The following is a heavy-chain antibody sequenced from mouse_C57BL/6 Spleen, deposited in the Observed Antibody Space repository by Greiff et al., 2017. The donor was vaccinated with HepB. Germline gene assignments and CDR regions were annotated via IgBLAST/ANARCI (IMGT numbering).Heavy chain of an antibody. CDR3: ARRPIYDGYYPYFDY. CDR2: ISGGGGNT. D-gene: IGHD2-3*01. Sequence: DVMLVESGGGLAKPGGSLKLSCAASGFTFSSYTMSWVRQTPEKRLEWVATISGGGGNTYYPDSVKGRFTISRDNAKNTLYLQMSSLRSEDTALYYCARRPIYDGYYPYFDYWGQGTTLTVSS. J-gene: IGHJ2*01. CDR1: GFTFSSYT. V-gene: IGHV5-9*01.